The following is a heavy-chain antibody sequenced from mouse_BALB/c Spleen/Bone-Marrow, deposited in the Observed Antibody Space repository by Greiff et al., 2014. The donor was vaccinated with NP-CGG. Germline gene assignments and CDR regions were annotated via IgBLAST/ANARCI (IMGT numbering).Heavy chain of an antibody. J-gene: IGHJ2*01. CDR2: IRNKAYGYTT. D-gene: IGHD4-1*01. CDR3: ARDMGGIPFDS. Sequence: VTLKESGGGLVQPGGSLRLSCATSGFTFTDYYMNWVRQPPGKALEWLGFIRNKAYGYTTEYSASVKGRFTVSRDNSQSILYLQMNTLRAEDSATYYCARDMGGIPFDSWGQGTTLTVSS. V-gene: IGHV7-3*02. CDR1: GFTFTDYY.